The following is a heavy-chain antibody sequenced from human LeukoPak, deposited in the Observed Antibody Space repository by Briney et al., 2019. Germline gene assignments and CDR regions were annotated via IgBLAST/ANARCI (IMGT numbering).Heavy chain of an antibody. D-gene: IGHD3-10*01. J-gene: IGHJ3*02. Sequence: PGGSLRLSCAASGFTVSSNYMSWVRQAPGKGLEWVSVIYSGGSAYYADSVKGRFTISRDNSKNTLYLQMNSLRAEDTAVYYCARDITMVRGPSSYDAFDIWGQGTMVTVSS. CDR2: IYSGGSA. CDR1: GFTVSSNY. V-gene: IGHV3-53*01. CDR3: ARDITMVRGPSSYDAFDI.